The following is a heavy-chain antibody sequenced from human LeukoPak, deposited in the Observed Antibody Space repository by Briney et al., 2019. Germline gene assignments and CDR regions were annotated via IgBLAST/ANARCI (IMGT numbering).Heavy chain of an antibody. D-gene: IGHD3-22*01. J-gene: IGHJ4*02. CDR2: ISWNSGIT. Sequence: GGSLRLSFAVSGFTFHDYAMHWVRQAPGKGLEWVPGISWNSGITGYADSVKGRFTISRDNAKNSLYLQMNSLRAEDTALYYCAKGGSRYYYDSSGSDYWGQGTLVTVSS. CDR3: AKGGSRYYYDSSGSDY. V-gene: IGHV3-9*01. CDR1: GFTFHDYA.